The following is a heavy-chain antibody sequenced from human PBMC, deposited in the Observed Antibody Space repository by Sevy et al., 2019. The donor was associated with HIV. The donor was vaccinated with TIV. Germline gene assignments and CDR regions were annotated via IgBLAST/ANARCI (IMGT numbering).Heavy chain of an antibody. CDR2: IYHTGAA. D-gene: IGHD3-10*01. CDR1: GGTISSSSYM. V-gene: IGHV4-39*01. J-gene: IGHJ4*02. Sequence: SETLSLTCTVSGGTISSSSYMWGWIRQPPGKGLEWVGSIYHTGAADDNPSLKRRVTMSVDTSKNQFSLQVGSVTAADTAVYYCARWYGNNFDYWGQGALVTVSS. CDR3: ARWYGNNFDY.